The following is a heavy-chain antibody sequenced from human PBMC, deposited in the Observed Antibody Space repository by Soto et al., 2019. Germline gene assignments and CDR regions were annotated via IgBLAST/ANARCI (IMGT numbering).Heavy chain of an antibody. J-gene: IGHJ4*02. V-gene: IGHV4-59*01. CDR2: IYYSGST. D-gene: IGHD3-16*01. CDR1: GGSISSYY. CDR3: ARLGPDYVWGSL. Sequence: SETLSLTCTVSGGSISSYYWSWIRQPPGKGLEWIGYIYYSGSTNYNPSLKSRVTISVDTSKNQFSLKLSSVTAADTAVYYCARLGPDYVWGSLWGQGTLVTVSS.